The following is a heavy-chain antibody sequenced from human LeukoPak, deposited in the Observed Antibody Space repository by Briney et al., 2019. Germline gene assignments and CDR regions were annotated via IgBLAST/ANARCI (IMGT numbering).Heavy chain of an antibody. J-gene: IGHJ4*02. CDR2: ISSSGSTI. CDR3: ARELRYFDWLSPSFDY. Sequence: GGSLRLSCAASGFTFSSYEMNWVRQAPGKGLEWVSYISSSGSTIYYADSVKGRFTISRDNAKNSLYLQMNSLRAEDTAVYYCARELRYFDWLSPSFDYWGQGTLVTVSS. V-gene: IGHV3-48*03. CDR1: GFTFSSYE. D-gene: IGHD3-9*01.